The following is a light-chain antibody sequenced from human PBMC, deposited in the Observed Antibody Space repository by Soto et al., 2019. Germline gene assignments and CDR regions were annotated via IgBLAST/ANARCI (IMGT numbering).Light chain of an antibody. J-gene: IGKJ1*01. V-gene: IGKV1-39*01. CDR1: QSISGY. CDR2: AAS. Sequence: DIQMTQSPSSLSASVGGRVTITCRASQSISGYLNWYQQKPGKAPKLLIYAASSLQSGVPSRFSGSGSGTDFTLTISSLQPEDFATYYCQQSYSTPVWTFGQGTKVDIK. CDR3: QQSYSTPVWT.